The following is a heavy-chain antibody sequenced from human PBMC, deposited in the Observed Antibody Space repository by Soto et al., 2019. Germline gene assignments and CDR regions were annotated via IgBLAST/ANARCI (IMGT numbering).Heavy chain of an antibody. CDR3: ARVGGTPYNWFDP. J-gene: IGHJ5*02. Sequence: SETLSLTCAVSGGSISRGDYLWSWIRQSPGKGLEWIAYMYHSGSAYYNPSLRGRVTISVDTSKNQLSLNLTSVTAADTAVYYCARVGGTPYNWFDPGGPGILVTVSS. CDR1: GGSISRGDYL. CDR2: MYHSGSA. V-gene: IGHV4-30-2*06. D-gene: IGHD1-1*01.